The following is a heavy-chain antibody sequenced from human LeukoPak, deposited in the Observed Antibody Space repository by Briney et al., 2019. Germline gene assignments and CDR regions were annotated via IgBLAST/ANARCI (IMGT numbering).Heavy chain of an antibody. CDR3: ARVDGGIDFDY. J-gene: IGHJ4*02. CDR1: GGTFSSYA. Sequence: SVKVSCKASGGTFSSYAISWVRQAPGQGLEWMGRIIPIFGTANYAQKFQGRVTITTDESTSTAYMELSSLRSEDTAVCYCARVDGGIDFDYWGQGTLVTVSS. CDR2: IIPIFGTA. D-gene: IGHD2-15*01. V-gene: IGHV1-69*05.